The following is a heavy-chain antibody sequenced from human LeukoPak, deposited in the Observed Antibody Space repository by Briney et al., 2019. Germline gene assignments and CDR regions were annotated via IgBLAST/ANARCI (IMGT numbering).Heavy chain of an antibody. CDR1: GGSISSSSYY. CDR2: IHYTGST. J-gene: IGHJ5*02. D-gene: IGHD6-19*01. Sequence: SETLSLTCSVSGGSISSSSYYWGWIRQPPGKGLEWTGSIHYTGSTFYNPSLKGRVTISVDTSKHQFSLNLSSVTAADTAVYYCAAIIGVAGIPLVDPCGQGTLVTVSS. CDR3: AAIIGVAGIPLVDP. V-gene: IGHV4-39*01.